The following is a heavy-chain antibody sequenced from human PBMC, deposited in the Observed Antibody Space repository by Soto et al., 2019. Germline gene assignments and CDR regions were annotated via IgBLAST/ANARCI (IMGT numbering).Heavy chain of an antibody. CDR3: RRDQVRAYYHYVWASHSPHPPDAFDI. J-gene: IGHJ3*02. Sequence: SETLSLTCTVSGGSISSYYWSWIRQPPGKGLEWIGYIYWSGSTNYNPSLKSRVTISVDTSKNQFSLKLSSVTAADTAVYYCRRDQVRAYYHYVWASHSPHPPDAFDIWGQGRMVT. CDR1: GGSISSYY. V-gene: IGHV4-59*01. D-gene: IGHD3-16*01. CDR2: IYWSGST.